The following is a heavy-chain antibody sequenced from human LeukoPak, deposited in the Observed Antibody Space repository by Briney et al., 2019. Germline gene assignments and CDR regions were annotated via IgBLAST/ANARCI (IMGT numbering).Heavy chain of an antibody. V-gene: IGHV5-51*01. D-gene: IGHD6-13*01. CDR1: GYSFTSYW. CDR3: ARQDGLAAAMFDP. J-gene: IGHJ5*02. CDR2: IFPGDSDT. Sequence: GESLKISCKGSGYSFTSYWIGWVRQMPGKGLEWMGIIFPGDSDTRYSPSFQGQVTISADKSITTAYLQLSSLKASDTAMYYCARQDGLAAAMFDPWGQGTLVTVYS.